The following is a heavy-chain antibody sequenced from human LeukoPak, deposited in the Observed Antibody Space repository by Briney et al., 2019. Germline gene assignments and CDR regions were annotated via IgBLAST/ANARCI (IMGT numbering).Heavy chain of an antibody. Sequence: PSETLSLTCGVSGYYITSSYYWGWVRQPPGKGLEWIGSIYHSGNTYYNPSLNSRVTISVNRSKPQFSLKLSSVTAADTAVYYCAKAVPAAIDAFDIWGQGTMVTVSS. D-gene: IGHD2-2*02. V-gene: IGHV4-38-2*01. CDR3: AKAVPAAIDAFDI. J-gene: IGHJ3*02. CDR2: IYHSGNT. CDR1: GYYITSSYY.